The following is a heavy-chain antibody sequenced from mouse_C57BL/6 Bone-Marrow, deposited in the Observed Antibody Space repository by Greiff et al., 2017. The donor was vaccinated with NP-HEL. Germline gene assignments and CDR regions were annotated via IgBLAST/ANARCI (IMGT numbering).Heavy chain of an antibody. J-gene: IGHJ3*01. CDR1: GFTFSDAW. CDR3: TRSTYYYGKAWFAY. Sequence: EVMLVESGGGLVQPGGSMKLSCAASGFTFSDAWMDWVRQSPEKGLEWVAEIRNKANNHATYYAESVKGRFTISRDDSKSSVYLQMNSLRAEDTGIYYCTRSTYYYGKAWFAYWGQGTLVTVSA. D-gene: IGHD1-1*01. CDR2: IRNKANNHAT. V-gene: IGHV6-6*01.